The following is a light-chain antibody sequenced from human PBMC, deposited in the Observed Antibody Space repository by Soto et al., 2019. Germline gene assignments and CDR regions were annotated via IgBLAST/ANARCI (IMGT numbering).Light chain of an antibody. CDR3: QQYNNWPSIT. J-gene: IGKJ5*01. CDR2: STS. Sequence: EIVMTQSPATLSVSPGERATLSCRASQSVSINLAWYQQKPGQAPRLLIYSTSTRATAIPARFSGSGSGTEFTLTISSLQSEDFAVYYCQQYNNWPSITFGQGTRLEIK. V-gene: IGKV3-15*01. CDR1: QSVSIN.